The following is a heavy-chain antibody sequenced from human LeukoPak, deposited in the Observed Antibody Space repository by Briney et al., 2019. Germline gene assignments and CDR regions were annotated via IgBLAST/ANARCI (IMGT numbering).Heavy chain of an antibody. CDR2: ITASGGNT. V-gene: IGHV3-23*01. Sequence: PGGSLRLSCAASGFTFSSYAMSWVRQAPGEGLEWVSSITASGGNTYYADSVKGRFTISRDNSKNTLYLQMNSLRAEDTAVYYCAREDILTGFDYWGQGTLVTVSS. CDR3: AREDILTGFDY. CDR1: GFTFSSYA. J-gene: IGHJ4*02. D-gene: IGHD3-9*01.